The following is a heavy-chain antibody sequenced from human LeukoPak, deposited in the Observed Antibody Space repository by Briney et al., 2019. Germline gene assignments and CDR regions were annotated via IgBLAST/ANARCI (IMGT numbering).Heavy chain of an antibody. CDR3: AASRGYYYDSSGYEY. D-gene: IGHD3-22*01. CDR2: IYYSGST. Sequence: PSETLSLTCTVSGGSISSYYWSWIRQPPGKGLEWIGYIYYSGSTNYNPSLKSRVTISVDTSKNQFSLKLSSVTAADTAVYYCAASRGYYYDSSGYEYWGQGTLVTVSS. CDR1: GGSISSYY. J-gene: IGHJ4*02. V-gene: IGHV4-59*08.